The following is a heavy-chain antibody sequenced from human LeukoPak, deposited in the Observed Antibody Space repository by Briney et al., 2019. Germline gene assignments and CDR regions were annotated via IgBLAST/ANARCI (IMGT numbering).Heavy chain of an antibody. D-gene: IGHD2-15*01. CDR3: ARGVVPDGAFDI. CDR1: GGSISSGGYY. Sequence: SETLSLTCTVSGGSISSGGYYWSWIRQPPGKGLEWIGYIYHSGSTYYNPSLKSRVTISVDRSKNQFSLKLSSATAADTAVYYCARGVVPDGAFDIWGQGTMVTVSS. J-gene: IGHJ3*02. V-gene: IGHV4-30-2*01. CDR2: IYHSGST.